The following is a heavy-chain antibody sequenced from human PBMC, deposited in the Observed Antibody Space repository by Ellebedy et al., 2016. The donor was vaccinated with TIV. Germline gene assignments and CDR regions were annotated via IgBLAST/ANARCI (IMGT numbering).Heavy chain of an antibody. CDR3: ARGDNYYYDSSGYYYSH. Sequence: ASVKVSCKVSGYTFTRYYLYWVRQAPGQGLDWMGIINPTSGDSNYAQKFQGRVTMTRDTSTITVYMELSSLRSEDTAVYYCARGDNYYYDSSGYYYSHWGQGTLVTVSS. V-gene: IGHV1-46*01. D-gene: IGHD3-22*01. J-gene: IGHJ4*02. CDR2: INPTSGDS. CDR1: GYTFTRYY.